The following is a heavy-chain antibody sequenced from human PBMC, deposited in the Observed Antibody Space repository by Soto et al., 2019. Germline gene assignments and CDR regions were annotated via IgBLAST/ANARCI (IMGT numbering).Heavy chain of an antibody. CDR3: ARKYYLAAAFDY. CDR2: IIPIFGTA. CDR1: GATFSSYA. D-gene: IGHD6-13*01. J-gene: IGHJ4*02. Sequence: QVQLVQSGAEVMKPGSSVKVYCEASGATFSSYAISWVRQAPGEGLEWMGGIIPIFGTANYAQKFQGRVTITADESTSTAYMELSSLRSEDTAVYYCARKYYLAAAFDYWGQGTLVTVSS. V-gene: IGHV1-69*01.